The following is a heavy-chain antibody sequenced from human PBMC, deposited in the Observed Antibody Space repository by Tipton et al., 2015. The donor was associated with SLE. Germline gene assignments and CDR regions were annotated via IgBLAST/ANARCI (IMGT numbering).Heavy chain of an antibody. Sequence: TLSLTCTVSGGSISSSSYYWAWIRQPPGKGLEWIGSIYYSGSTYYNTSLKSRVTISVATSKNQFSLKLSSVTAADTAVYYCARDESSYYYGSGHAFDIWGQGTMVTVSS. CDR3: ARDESSYYYGSGHAFDI. V-gene: IGHV4-39*07. CDR2: IYYSGST. D-gene: IGHD3-10*01. CDR1: GGSISSSSYY. J-gene: IGHJ3*02.